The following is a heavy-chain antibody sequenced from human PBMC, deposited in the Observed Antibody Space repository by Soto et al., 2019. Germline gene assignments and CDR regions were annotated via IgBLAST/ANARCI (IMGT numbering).Heavy chain of an antibody. V-gene: IGHV3-23*01. D-gene: IGHD6-25*01. CDR3: AKDVAAPKYYFDY. CDR2: ISGSGGST. J-gene: IGHJ4*02. Sequence: GSRRLSCAASGFTFSSYAMSWVRQAPGKGLEWVSAISGSGGSTYYADSVKGRFTISRDNSKNTLYLQMNSLRAEDTAVYYCAKDVAAPKYYFDYWGQGTLVTVSS. CDR1: GFTFSSYA.